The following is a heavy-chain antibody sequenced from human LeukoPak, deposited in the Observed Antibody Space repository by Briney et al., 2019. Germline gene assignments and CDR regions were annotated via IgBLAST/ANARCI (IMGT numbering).Heavy chain of an antibody. CDR3: ARVAKERVGGVYYFDY. J-gene: IGHJ4*02. CDR1: GFTFSDYD. V-gene: IGHV3-13*01. Sequence: GGSLRLSCAASGFTFSDYDMHWVRQATGKGLEWVSAIGTAGDTYYTCSVKGRFTISRENAKNSLYLQMNSLRAGDTAVYYCARVAKERVGGVYYFDYWGQGTLVTVSS. D-gene: IGHD1-1*01. CDR2: IGTAGDT.